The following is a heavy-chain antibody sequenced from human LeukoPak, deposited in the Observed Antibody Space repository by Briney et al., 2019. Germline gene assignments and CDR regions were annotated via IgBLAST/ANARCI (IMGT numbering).Heavy chain of an antibody. CDR1: GGSISSGSYY. D-gene: IGHD6-13*01. CDR2: IYTSGST. Sequence: SETLSLTCTVSGGSISSGSYYWSWIRQPAGKGLEWIGRIYTSGSTNYNPSLKSRVTISVDTSKNQFSLKLSSVTAAATAFYYCARLAAGTRGYYYYYMDVWGKGTTVTVSS. J-gene: IGHJ6*03. CDR3: ARLAAGTRGYYYYYMDV. V-gene: IGHV4-61*02.